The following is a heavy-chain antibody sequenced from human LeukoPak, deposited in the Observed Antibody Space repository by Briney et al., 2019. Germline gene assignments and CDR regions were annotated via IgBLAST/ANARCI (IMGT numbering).Heavy chain of an antibody. CDR2: TSAGGSST. Sequence: GGSLRLSCAASGFSFSSYAMHWVRQAPGKGLEWVSTTSAGGSSTYYADSVKGRFTIPTDNSKSTLYLQMNSLRAEDTAVYYCAKENDFVYWGQGTLVTVSS. CDR1: GFSFSSYA. J-gene: IGHJ4*02. D-gene: IGHD3-3*01. CDR3: AKENDFVY. V-gene: IGHV3-23*01.